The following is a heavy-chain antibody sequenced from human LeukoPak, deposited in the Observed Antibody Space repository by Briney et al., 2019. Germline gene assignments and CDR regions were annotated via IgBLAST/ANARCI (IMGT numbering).Heavy chain of an antibody. V-gene: IGHV3-72*01. Sequence: GGSPRLSCAGAGFIFTDHHMHWVRQAPEKGLEWVGCRATTKANRCNTQYAASVRGRFSNTRDDSQNSLYLHLNSLKTEDTAVYYCVRVVTTGSGWYHFDNWGLGTLVTVSS. CDR1: GFIFTDHH. CDR2: RATTKANRCNT. D-gene: IGHD1-1*01. CDR3: VRVVTTGSGWYHFDN. J-gene: IGHJ4*02.